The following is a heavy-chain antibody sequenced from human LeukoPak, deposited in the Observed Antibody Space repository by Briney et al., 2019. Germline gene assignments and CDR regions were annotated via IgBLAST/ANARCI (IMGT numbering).Heavy chain of an antibody. D-gene: IGHD5-18*01. Sequence: GESLKISCKGSGYSFTSYWIGWVRQMPGKGLEWMGIIYPGDSDTRYSPSFQGQVTISADKSISTAYLQWSSLKASDTAMYYCARAGIQLWSRMSLSWFDPWGQGTLVTVSS. CDR3: ARAGIQLWSRMSLSWFDP. V-gene: IGHV5-51*01. J-gene: IGHJ5*02. CDR2: IYPGDSDT. CDR1: GYSFTSYW.